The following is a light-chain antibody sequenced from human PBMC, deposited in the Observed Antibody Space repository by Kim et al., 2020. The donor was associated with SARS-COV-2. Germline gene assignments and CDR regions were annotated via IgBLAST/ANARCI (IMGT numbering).Light chain of an antibody. Sequence: SSELTQPPSVSVDPGKTASITCGGANIGSKNVHWYQQKPGQAPVLVIFYDTDRPSGIPERFSGSNSGNTATLTISRVEAGDEADYYCQLWDGSSDHPWVFGGGTQLTVL. J-gene: IGLJ3*02. V-gene: IGLV3-21*04. CDR1: NIGSKN. CDR2: YDT. CDR3: QLWDGSSDHPWV.